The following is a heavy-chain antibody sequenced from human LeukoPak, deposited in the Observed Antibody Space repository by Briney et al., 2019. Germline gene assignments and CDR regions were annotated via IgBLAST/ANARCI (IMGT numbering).Heavy chain of an antibody. V-gene: IGHV4-4*07. CDR2: IYTSGST. CDR1: GGSISSHY. CDR3: ARGPVHGYSSGWSAFDI. Sequence: SETLSLTCTVSGGSISSHYWSWIRQPAGKGLEWIGRIYTSGSTNYNPSLKSRVTMSVDTSKNQFSLKLSSVTAADTAVYYCARGPVHGYSSGWSAFDIWGQGTMVSVSS. D-gene: IGHD6-19*01. J-gene: IGHJ3*02.